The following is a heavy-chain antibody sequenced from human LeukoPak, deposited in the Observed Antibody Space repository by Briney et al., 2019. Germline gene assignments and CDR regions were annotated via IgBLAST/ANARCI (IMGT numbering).Heavy chain of an antibody. D-gene: IGHD6-13*01. CDR3: ARGTGYSSSWQGYFDY. CDR2: IYHSGST. V-gene: IGHV4-39*07. J-gene: IGHJ4*02. CDR1: GGSISSGGYY. Sequence: SETLSLTCTISGGSISSGGYYWRWIRQPPGKGLEWIGSIYHSGSTYYNPSLKSRVTISVDTSKNQFSLKLSSVTAADTAVYYGARGTGYSSSWQGYFDYWGQGTLVTVSS.